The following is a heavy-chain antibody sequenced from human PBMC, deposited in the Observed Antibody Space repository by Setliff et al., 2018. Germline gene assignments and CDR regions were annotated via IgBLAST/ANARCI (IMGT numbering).Heavy chain of an antibody. CDR2: VFPSGAT. V-gene: IGHV4-59*01. Sequence: SETLSLTCTVSGDSMSGASMWTWIRQPPGKGLEFMGYVFPSGATKYDPFVKSRLTISVDTSKNQFSLKLTSLTAADTAVYFCAKGGTYRYFDFWGQGILVTVSS. CDR1: GDSMSGAS. CDR3: AKGGTYRYFDF. D-gene: IGHD2-15*01. J-gene: IGHJ4*02.